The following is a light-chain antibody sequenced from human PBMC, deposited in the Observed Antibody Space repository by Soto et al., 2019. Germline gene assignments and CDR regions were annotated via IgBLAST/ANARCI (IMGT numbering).Light chain of an antibody. V-gene: IGKV1-27*01. CDR2: AAS. CDR1: QGIGNN. J-gene: IGKJ5*01. CDR3: QKYNSVPIT. Sequence: DIQMTQSPSSLSASVGDRVTITCRASQGIGNNLAWYQQKPGKVPKVLISAASTLQSGVPSRFSGSGSGTDFTLTISSLQPEDVATYYCQKYNSVPITFGQGTRLDMK.